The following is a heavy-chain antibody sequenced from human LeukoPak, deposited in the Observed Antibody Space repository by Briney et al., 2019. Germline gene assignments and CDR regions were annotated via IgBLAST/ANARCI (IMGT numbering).Heavy chain of an antibody. J-gene: IGHJ4*02. V-gene: IGHV3-48*02. CDR1: GFTFSSHA. CDR3: ARDGITMVRGVMIDFDY. Sequence: GGSLRLSCVTSGFTFSSHAMNWVRQAPGKGLEWVSYISGSSSTIYYADSVKGRFTISRDNAKNSVYLQMSSLRDEDTAVYYCARDGITMVRGVMIDFDYWGQGTRVTVSS. D-gene: IGHD3-10*01. CDR2: ISGSSSTI.